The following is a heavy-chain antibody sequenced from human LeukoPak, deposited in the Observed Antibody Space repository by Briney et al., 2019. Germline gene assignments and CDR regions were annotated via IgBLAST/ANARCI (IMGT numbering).Heavy chain of an antibody. CDR2: IKQDGSEK. V-gene: IGHV3-7*01. J-gene: IGHJ4*02. D-gene: IGHD3-22*01. CDR1: GFTFSSYW. CDR3: ARRASSIYYYDSSGPRGVYFDY. Sequence: GGSLRLSCAASGFTFSSYWMSWVRQAPGKGLEWVANIKQDGSEKYYVDSVKGRFTISRDNAENSLYLQMNSLRAEDTAVYYCARRASSIYYYDSSGPRGVYFDYWGQGTLVTVSS.